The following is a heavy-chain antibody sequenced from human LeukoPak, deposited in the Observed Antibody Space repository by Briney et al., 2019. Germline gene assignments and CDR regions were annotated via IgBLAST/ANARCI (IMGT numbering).Heavy chain of an antibody. CDR2: ISAYNGNT. Sequence: ASVKVSCKASGYTFTSYGISWVRQAPGQGLEWMGWISAYNGNTNYAQKLQDRVTMTTDTSTSTAYMELRSLRSDDTAVYYCARDDPSYYYDSSGYPDYWGQGTLVTVSS. CDR1: GYTFTSYG. CDR3: ARDDPSYYYDSSGYPDY. V-gene: IGHV1-18*01. J-gene: IGHJ4*02. D-gene: IGHD3-22*01.